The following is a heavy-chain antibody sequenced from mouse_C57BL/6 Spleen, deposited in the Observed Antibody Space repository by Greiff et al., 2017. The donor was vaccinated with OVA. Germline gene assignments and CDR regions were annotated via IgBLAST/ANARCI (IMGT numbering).Heavy chain of an antibody. Sequence: EVKLVESGGGLVKPGGSLKLSCAASGFTFSSYAMSWVRQTPEKRLEWVATISDGGSYTYYPDNVKGRFTISRDNAKNNLYLQMSHLKSEDTAMYYCARDHYGSSYWYFDVWGTGTTVTVSS. CDR1: GFTFSSYA. J-gene: IGHJ1*03. CDR3: ARDHYGSSYWYFDV. D-gene: IGHD1-1*01. V-gene: IGHV5-4*01. CDR2: ISDGGSYT.